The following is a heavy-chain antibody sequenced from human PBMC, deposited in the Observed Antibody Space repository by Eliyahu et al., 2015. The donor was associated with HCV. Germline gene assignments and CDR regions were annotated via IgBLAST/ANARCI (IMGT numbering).Heavy chain of an antibody. Sequence: EVQLVESGGGLVQPGGSLKLSCAASGFTFSGSAMHWVRQASGKGLEWVGRIRSKANSYATAYAASVKGRFTISRDDSKNTAYLQMNSLKTEDTAVYYCTRPTVTDDYWGQGTLVTVSS. D-gene: IGHD4-17*01. CDR2: IRSKANSYAT. CDR3: TRPTVTDDY. V-gene: IGHV3-73*01. J-gene: IGHJ4*02. CDR1: GFTFSGSA.